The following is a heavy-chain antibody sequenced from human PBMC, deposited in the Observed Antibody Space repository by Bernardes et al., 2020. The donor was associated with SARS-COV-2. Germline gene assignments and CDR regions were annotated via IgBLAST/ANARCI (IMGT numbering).Heavy chain of an antibody. CDR1: GGSISSYY. J-gene: IGHJ6*02. V-gene: IGHV4-59*01. CDR2: IYYSGST. D-gene: IGHD3-3*01. CDR3: ARVGQSYDFWSGYYAPYDMDV. Sequence: SETLSLTCTVSGGSISSYYWSWIRQPPGKGLEWIGYIYYSGSTNYNPSLKSRVTISVDTSKNQFSLKLSSVTAADTAVYYCARVGQSYDFWSGYYAPYDMDVWGQGTTVTVSS.